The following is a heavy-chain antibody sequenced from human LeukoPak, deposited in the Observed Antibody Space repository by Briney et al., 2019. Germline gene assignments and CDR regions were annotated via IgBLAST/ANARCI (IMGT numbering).Heavy chain of an antibody. Sequence: GGSLRLSCAASGFTFSGYRMHWVRQAPGKGLVWVSRINSDGSSTTFLDSVKGRFTNSRDSPKNSLNLQMNSLRAEDTAVYYCARGTWGYTYGFFFDYGGQGTLVT. J-gene: IGHJ4*02. V-gene: IGHV3-74*01. CDR2: INSDGSST. D-gene: IGHD5-18*01. CDR3: ARGTWGYTYGFFFDY. CDR1: GFTFSGYR.